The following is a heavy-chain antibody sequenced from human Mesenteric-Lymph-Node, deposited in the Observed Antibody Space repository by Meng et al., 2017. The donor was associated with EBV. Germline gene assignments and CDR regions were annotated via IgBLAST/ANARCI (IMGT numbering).Heavy chain of an antibody. D-gene: IGHD3-10*01. CDR3: AKANSSGRSSWFDP. V-gene: IGHV4-4*02. J-gene: IGHJ5*02. CDR1: GGSITTYNW. CDR2: VFHSGTT. Sequence: QVPLQEAGPGLVKPSGTLSPTCAVSGGSITTYNWWSWVRQPPGKGLEWIGEVFHSGTTNSNASLRSRLTISVDKSKNQFSLKLTSVTAADTAVYYCAKANSSGRSSWFDPWGQGTLVTVSS.